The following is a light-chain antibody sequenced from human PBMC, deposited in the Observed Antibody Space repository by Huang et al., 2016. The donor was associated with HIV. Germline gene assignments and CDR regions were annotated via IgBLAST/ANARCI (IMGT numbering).Light chain of an antibody. J-gene: IGKJ3*01. CDR2: AAS. CDR1: QSISTY. V-gene: IGKV1-39*01. Sequence: DIQMTQSPSSLSASVGDRVTITCRASQSISTYLHWYQQKPGKAPKLLIHAASNLQSGVPSRFSGGGSGTDFTLTITNLQPEDFAIYYCQQSFNSPLFGPGTRVDVK. CDR3: QQSFNSPL.